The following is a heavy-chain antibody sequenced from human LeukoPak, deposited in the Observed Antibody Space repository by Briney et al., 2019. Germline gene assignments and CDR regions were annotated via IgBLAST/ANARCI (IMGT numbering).Heavy chain of an antibody. Sequence: GGSLRLSCAASGFTFSSYSMNWVRQAPGKGLEWVSYISSSSSTIYYADSVKGRFTISRDNAKKSLYLQMNSLRVEDTAVYYCARDLGVGARGNYWGQGTLVTVSS. CDR1: GFTFSSYS. D-gene: IGHD1-26*01. V-gene: IGHV3-48*01. CDR2: ISSSSSTI. J-gene: IGHJ4*02. CDR3: ARDLGVGARGNY.